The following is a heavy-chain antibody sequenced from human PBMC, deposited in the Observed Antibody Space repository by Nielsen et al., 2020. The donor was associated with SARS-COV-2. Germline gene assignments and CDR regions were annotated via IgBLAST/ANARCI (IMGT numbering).Heavy chain of an antibody. D-gene: IGHD3-9*01. CDR2: IKSKSDGGTT. CDR3: TTVGLLRYFDWPKE. CDR1: GFTFNNAW. V-gene: IGHV3-15*01. Sequence: GESLKISCAASGFTFNNAWMNWVRQAPGKGLEWVGRIKSKSDGGTTDYAAPVKGRFSISRDDSKTTLYLQMNSLKTEDTAVYYCTTVGLLRYFDWPKEWGQGTLVTVSS. J-gene: IGHJ4*02.